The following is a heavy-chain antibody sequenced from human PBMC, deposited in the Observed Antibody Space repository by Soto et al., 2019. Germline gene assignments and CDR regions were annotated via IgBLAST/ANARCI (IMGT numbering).Heavy chain of an antibody. V-gene: IGHV4-59*01. J-gene: IGHJ5*02. CDR1: GGSISSYY. CDR2: IYYSGST. CDR3: ARDQIAYCGGDCYSGNWFDP. D-gene: IGHD2-21*02. Sequence: PSETLSLTCTVSGGSISSYYWSWIRQPPGKGLEWIGYIYYSGSTNYNPSLKSRVTISVDTSKNQFSLKLSSVTAADTAVYYCARDQIAYCGGDCYSGNWFDPWGQGTLVTVSS.